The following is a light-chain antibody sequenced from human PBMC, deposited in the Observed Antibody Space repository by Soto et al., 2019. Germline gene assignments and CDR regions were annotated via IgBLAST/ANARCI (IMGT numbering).Light chain of an antibody. CDR2: GSF. J-gene: IGKJ5*01. CDR3: QQYYNWLPIP. Sequence: EIMVRRSPGSPSESTETSATVSCRAGQNVDNNVAWYQQKPGQAPRLLIVGSFARATGIPARFSGSGSGSEFTLTISGLQSADDAVYYCQQYYNWLPIPFCQVTRLEI. V-gene: IGKV3-15*01. CDR1: QNVDNN.